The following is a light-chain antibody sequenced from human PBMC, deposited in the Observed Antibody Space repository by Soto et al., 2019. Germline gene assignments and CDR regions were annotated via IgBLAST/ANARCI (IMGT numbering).Light chain of an antibody. V-gene: IGLV2-23*01. CDR1: SSDVGSYNL. Sequence: QSVLTQPASVSGSPGQSITISCTGTSSDVGSYNLVSWYQQLPGKAPKLIIYEGTKRPSGVSYRFSGSKSGNTASLTISGLQAEDEADYFCCSYAPTTTLVFGGGTQLNVL. CDR3: CSYAPTTTLV. J-gene: IGLJ2*01. CDR2: EGT.